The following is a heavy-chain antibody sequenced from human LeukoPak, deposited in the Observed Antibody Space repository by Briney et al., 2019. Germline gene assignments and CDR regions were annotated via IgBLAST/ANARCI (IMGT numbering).Heavy chain of an antibody. J-gene: IGHJ4*02. Sequence: GGSLRLSCAASGFTFSSYAMSWVRQAPGKGLEWVSAISGSGGSTYYADSVKGRFTISRDNSKNTLYLQMNSLRAEDTAVYYCTRDGYSYGYFDYWGQGTLVTVSS. V-gene: IGHV3-23*01. CDR3: TRDGYSYGYFDY. CDR1: GFTFSSYA. CDR2: ISGSGGST. D-gene: IGHD5-18*01.